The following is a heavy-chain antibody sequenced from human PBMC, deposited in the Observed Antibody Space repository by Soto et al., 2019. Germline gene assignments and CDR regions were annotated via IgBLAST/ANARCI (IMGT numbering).Heavy chain of an antibody. Sequence: SETLSLTCTVSGGSISSGGYYWSWIRQHPGKGLEWIGYIYYSGSTYYNPSLKSRVTISVDTSKNQFSLKLSSVTAADTAVYYCARVFSDGSSFFDPWGQGTLVTVSS. V-gene: IGHV4-31*02. CDR2: IYYSGST. J-gene: IGHJ5*02. D-gene: IGHD6-13*01. CDR3: ARVFSDGSSFFDP. CDR1: GGSISSGGYY.